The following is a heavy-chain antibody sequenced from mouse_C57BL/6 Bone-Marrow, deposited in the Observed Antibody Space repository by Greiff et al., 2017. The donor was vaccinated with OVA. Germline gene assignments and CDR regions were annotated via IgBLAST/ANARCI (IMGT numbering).Heavy chain of an antibody. J-gene: IGHJ3*01. CDR1: GFTFSDYG. Sequence: EVKLVESGGGLVKPGGSLKLSCAASGFTFSDYGMHWVRQAPGKGLEWVAYISSGSSTIYYADTVKGRFTIPRDNAKNTLFLQMTSLRSEDTAMYYCARDYGSSYGFAYWGQGTLVTVSA. CDR3: ARDYGSSYGFAY. D-gene: IGHD1-1*01. CDR2: ISSGSSTI. V-gene: IGHV5-17*01.